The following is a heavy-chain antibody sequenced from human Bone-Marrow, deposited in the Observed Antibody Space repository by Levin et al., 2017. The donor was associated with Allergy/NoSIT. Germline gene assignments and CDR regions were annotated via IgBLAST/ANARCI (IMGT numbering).Heavy chain of an antibody. CDR1: GFTFSNYA. Sequence: SCAASGFTFSNYAMSWVRQAPGKGLDWVSSIGGSGGNTYYADSVKGRFTISRDNSKNTLYLQMNSLRAEDTAVYYCASLVPAAGAYYWGQGTLVTVSS. D-gene: IGHD2-2*01. CDR2: IGGSGGNT. V-gene: IGHV3-23*01. CDR3: ASLVPAAGAYY. J-gene: IGHJ4*02.